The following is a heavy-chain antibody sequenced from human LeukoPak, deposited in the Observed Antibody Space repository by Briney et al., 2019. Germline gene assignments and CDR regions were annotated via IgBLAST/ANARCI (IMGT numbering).Heavy chain of an antibody. V-gene: IGHV3-30-3*01. CDR3: ARENGGYCSGGSCYRPPDY. CDR1: GFTFSSYA. D-gene: IGHD2-15*01. Sequence: GGSLRLSCAASGFTFSSYAMHWVRQAPGKGLEWVAVISYDGSNKYYADSVKGRFTISRDNSKNTLYLQMNSLRAEDTAVYYCARENGGYCSGGSCYRPPDYWGQGTLVTVSS. J-gene: IGHJ4*02. CDR2: ISYDGSNK.